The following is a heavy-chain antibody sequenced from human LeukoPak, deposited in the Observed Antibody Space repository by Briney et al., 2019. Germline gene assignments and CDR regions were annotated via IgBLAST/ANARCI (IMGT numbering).Heavy chain of an antibody. D-gene: IGHD6-19*01. CDR3: ARDAPGGWYPL. CDR2: IKQDGSEK. CDR1: GFTFSSYW. J-gene: IGHJ4*02. Sequence: GGSLRLSCAASGFTFSSYWMSWVRQAPGKGLEWVANIKQDGSEKYYVDSVKGRFTISRDNAKNSLFLQMNSLRAEDTAVYYCARDAPGGWYPLWGQGTLVTVSS. V-gene: IGHV3-7*01.